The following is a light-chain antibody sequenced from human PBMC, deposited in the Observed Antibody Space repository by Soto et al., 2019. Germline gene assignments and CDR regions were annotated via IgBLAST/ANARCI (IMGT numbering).Light chain of an antibody. J-gene: IGKJ4*01. CDR2: AAS. CDR1: QSISSY. V-gene: IGKV1-39*01. CDR3: QQSYSTPLT. Sequence: IHTTHSPGSMSASVGDSVTVTCRASQSISSYLNWYQQKPAKAPKLLIYAASSLQSGVTSRFSGSGSGTDFTLTISSLQPEDFATYYCQQSYSTPLTFGGGTKVDIK.